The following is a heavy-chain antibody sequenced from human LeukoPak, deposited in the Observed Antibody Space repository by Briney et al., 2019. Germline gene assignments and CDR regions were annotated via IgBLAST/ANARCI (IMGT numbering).Heavy chain of an antibody. CDR1: GGSISSYY. CDR3: ARGTGDYDFWSGYDAFDI. D-gene: IGHD3-3*01. J-gene: IGHJ3*02. V-gene: IGHV4-4*07. CDR2: IYTSGST. Sequence: SETLSLTCAVSGGSISSYYWSWIRQPAGKGLEWIGRIYTSGSTNYNPSLKSRVTMSVDTSKNQFSLKLSSVTAADTAVYYCARGTGDYDFWSGYDAFDIWGQGTMVTVSS.